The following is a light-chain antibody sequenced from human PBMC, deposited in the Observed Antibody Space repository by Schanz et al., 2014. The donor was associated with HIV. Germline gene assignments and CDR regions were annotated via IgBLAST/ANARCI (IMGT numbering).Light chain of an antibody. CDR2: EAS. CDR1: QSISAW. J-gene: IGKJ2*01. Sequence: DIQMTQSPSTLSASVGDRVSITCRASQSISAWLAWYQQKPGRAPKLLIYEASTLETGVPSRFSGSGSGTEFTLTISSLQPEDFATYYCQQSYSTPHTFGQGTKVEIK. V-gene: IGKV1-5*03. CDR3: QQSYSTPHT.